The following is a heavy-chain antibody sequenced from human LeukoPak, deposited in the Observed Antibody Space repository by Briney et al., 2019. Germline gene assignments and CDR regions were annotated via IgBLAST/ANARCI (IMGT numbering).Heavy chain of an antibody. CDR1: GFTFSSYG. CDR3: ARGFWSGYPPDV. J-gene: IGHJ6*04. CDR2: IGGSGGST. D-gene: IGHD3-3*01. V-gene: IGHV3-23*01. Sequence: GGTLRLSCAASGFTFSSYGMSWVRQAPGKGLEWVSAIGGSGGSTYYADSVKGRFTISRDNAKNSLYLQMNSLRAEDTAMYYCARGFWSGYPPDVWGKGTTVTVSS.